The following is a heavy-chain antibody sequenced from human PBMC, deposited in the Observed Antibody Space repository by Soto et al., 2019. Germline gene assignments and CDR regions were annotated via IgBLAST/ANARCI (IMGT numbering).Heavy chain of an antibody. D-gene: IGHD1-26*01. CDR1: GGTFSSYT. V-gene: IGHV1-69*08. CDR3: ARDLLVALGAFDI. Sequence: QVQLVQSGAEVKKPGSSVKVSCKASGGTFSSYTISWVRQAPGQGLEWMGRIIPILGIANYAQKFQGRVTITADKSTSTAYMELSSLRSEDTAVYYCARDLLVALGAFDIWGQGTMVTVSS. J-gene: IGHJ3*02. CDR2: IIPILGIA.